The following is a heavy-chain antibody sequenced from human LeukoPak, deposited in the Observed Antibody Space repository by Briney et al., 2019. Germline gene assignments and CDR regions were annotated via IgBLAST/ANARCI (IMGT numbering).Heavy chain of an antibody. J-gene: IGHJ4*02. CDR3: ARLTLKGQSRSSSWALDY. D-gene: IGHD6-13*01. CDR1: GYTFTVYY. V-gene: IGHV1-69*05. Sequence: SVKVSCKASGYTFTVYYLHWMRQPPGQGLEWMGGIIPIFGTANYAQKFQGRVTITTDESTSTAYMELRSLRSDDTAVYYCARLTLKGQSRSSSWALDYWGQGTLVTVSS. CDR2: IIPIFGTA.